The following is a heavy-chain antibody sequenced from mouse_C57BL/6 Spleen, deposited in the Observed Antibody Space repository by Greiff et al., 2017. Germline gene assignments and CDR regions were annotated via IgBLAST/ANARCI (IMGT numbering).Heavy chain of an antibody. CDR1: GYAFSSYW. D-gene: IGHD1-1*01. J-gene: IGHJ1*03. CDR2: IYPGDGDT. CDR3: ARRITTEAFDV. Sequence: VKLVESGAELVKPGASVKISCKASGYAFSSYWMNWVKQRPGKGLEWIGQIYPGDGDTNYNGKFKGKATLTADKSSSTAYMQLSSLTSEDSAVYFCARRITTEAFDVWGTGTTVTVSS. V-gene: IGHV1-80*01.